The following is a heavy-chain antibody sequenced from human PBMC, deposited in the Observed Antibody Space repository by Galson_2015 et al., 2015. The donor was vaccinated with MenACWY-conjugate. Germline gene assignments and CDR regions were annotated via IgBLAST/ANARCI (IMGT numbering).Heavy chain of an antibody. V-gene: IGHV3-53*01. CDR3: TRDKGDY. Sequence: SLRLSCAASGFTIISTSMTWVRQAPGKGLEWVSLIYSGGGSYSADSVKGRFTISRDNSNNTLHLQMNNLRAEDTAMYYCTRDKGDYWGQGTLVTVSS. J-gene: IGHJ4*02. CDR1: GFTIISTS. CDR2: IYSGGGS.